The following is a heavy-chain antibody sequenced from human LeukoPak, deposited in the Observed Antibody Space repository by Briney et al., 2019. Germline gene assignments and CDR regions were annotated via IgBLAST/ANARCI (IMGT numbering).Heavy chain of an antibody. CDR3: ARDSGGYYYDSSGYYLD. Sequence: ASEKVSCKASGYTFTGYYMHWVRQAPGQGLEWMGWINPNSGGTNYAQKFQGRVTMTRDTSISTAYMELSRLRSDDTAVYYCARDSGGYYYDSSGYYLDWGQGTLVTVSS. CDR2: INPNSGGT. CDR1: GYTFTGYY. D-gene: IGHD3-22*01. J-gene: IGHJ4*02. V-gene: IGHV1-2*02.